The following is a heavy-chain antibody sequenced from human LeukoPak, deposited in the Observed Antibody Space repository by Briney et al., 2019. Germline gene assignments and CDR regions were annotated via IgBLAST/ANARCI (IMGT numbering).Heavy chain of an antibody. CDR3: AKRDRDYSYGSMSWFDP. D-gene: IGHD5-18*01. Sequence: GGPLRLSCAASGFTFSSYAMSWVRQAPGKGLEWVSAISGSGGSTYYADSVKGRFTISRDNSKNTLYLQMNSLRAEDTAVYYCAKRDRDYSYGSMSWFDPWGQGTLVTVSS. CDR1: GFTFSSYA. J-gene: IGHJ5*02. CDR2: ISGSGGST. V-gene: IGHV3-23*01.